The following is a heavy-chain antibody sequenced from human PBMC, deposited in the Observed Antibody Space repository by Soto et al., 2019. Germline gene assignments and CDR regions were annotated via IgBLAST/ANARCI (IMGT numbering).Heavy chain of an antibody. Sequence: GGSLRLSCAASGFTVSSNYMSWVRQAPGKGLEWVSVIYSGGSTYYADSVKGRFTISRDNSKNTLYLQMNSLRAEDTAVYYCARSYGSGSYYILNWFDPWGQGTLVIVSS. CDR1: GFTVSSNY. CDR2: IYSGGST. D-gene: IGHD3-10*01. V-gene: IGHV3-66*01. CDR3: ARSYGSGSYYILNWFDP. J-gene: IGHJ5*02.